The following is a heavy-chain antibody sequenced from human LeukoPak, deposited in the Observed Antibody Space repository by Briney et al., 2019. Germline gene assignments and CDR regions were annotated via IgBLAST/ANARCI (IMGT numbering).Heavy chain of an antibody. D-gene: IGHD3-10*01. Sequence: GGSLRLSCAASGFTFSSYWMSWVRQAPGKGVEWVANIKQGGSEKYYVDSVKGRFTISRDNAKNSLYLQMNSLRAEDTAVYYCARAKVTMVRGVIRTSEYFQHWGQGTLVTVSS. CDR3: ARAKVTMVRGVIRTSEYFQH. V-gene: IGHV3-7*04. J-gene: IGHJ1*01. CDR2: IKQGGSEK. CDR1: GFTFSSYW.